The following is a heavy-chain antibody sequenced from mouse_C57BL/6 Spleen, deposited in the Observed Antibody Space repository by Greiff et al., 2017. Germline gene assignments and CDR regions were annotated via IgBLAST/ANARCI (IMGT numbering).Heavy chain of an antibody. Sequence: VQLQQSGAELVKPGASVKISCKASGYAFSSYWMNWVKQRPGKGLEWIGQIYPGDGDTNYNGKFKGKATLTADKSSSTAYMQLSSLTSEDSAVYFCARLITTVVATGDYGGQGTTLTVSS. CDR2: IYPGDGDT. CDR1: GYAFSSYW. J-gene: IGHJ2*01. CDR3: ARLITTVVATGDY. D-gene: IGHD1-1*01. V-gene: IGHV1-80*01.